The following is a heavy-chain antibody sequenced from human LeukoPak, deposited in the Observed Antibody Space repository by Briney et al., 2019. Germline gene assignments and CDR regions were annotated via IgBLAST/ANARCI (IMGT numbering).Heavy chain of an antibody. CDR3: AHSDYFGSGNYTGGGAFDF. J-gene: IGHJ3*01. D-gene: IGHD3-10*01. CDR1: GFSLSRNTVG. Sequence: SGPTLVNPTQTLTLTCTFPGFSLSRNTVGVGWIRQPPGRALEWLASIYWNDNKRYRPSLRDRVTITKDTSKNQVVLTMTNMDPVDTATYYCAHSDYFGSGNYTGGGAFDFWGQGTVVTVSS. CDR2: IYWNDNK. V-gene: IGHV2-5*01.